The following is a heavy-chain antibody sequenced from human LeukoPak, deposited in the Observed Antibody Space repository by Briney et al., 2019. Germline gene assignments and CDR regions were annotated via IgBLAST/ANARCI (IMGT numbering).Heavy chain of an antibody. CDR2: IIPILGIA. CDR3: ASPYDSSGYYPLY. Sequence: SVKVSCKASGGTFSSYAISWVRQAPGQGLEWMGRIIPILGIANYAQKFQGRVTITADKSTSTAYMELSSLGSEDTAVYYCASPYDSSGYYPLYWGQGTLVTVSS. CDR1: GGTFSSYA. J-gene: IGHJ4*02. V-gene: IGHV1-69*04. D-gene: IGHD3-22*01.